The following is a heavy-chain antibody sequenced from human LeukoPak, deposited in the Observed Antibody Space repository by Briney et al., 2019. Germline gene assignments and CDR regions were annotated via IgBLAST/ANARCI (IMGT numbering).Heavy chain of an antibody. V-gene: IGHV3-23*01. CDR2: ISGSGGST. CDR1: GFTFSSYA. CDR3: ATPPLYSSGWFNDY. D-gene: IGHD6-19*01. J-gene: IGHJ4*02. Sequence: PGGSLRLSCAASGFTFSSYAMSWVRQAPGKGLEWVSAISGSGGSTYYADSVKGRFTISRDNSKNTLYLQMNSLRAEDTAVYYCATPPLYSSGWFNDYWGQGTLVTVSS.